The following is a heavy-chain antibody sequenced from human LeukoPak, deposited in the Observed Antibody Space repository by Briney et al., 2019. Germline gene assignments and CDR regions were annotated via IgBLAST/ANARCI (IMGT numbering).Heavy chain of an antibody. CDR2: VYRSGQS. Sequence: SETLSLTCSVSGDSTAGYFWGWIRQSPGRAPEWLAYVYRSGQSDYNSSLRGRVTVSLDRSKTQVSLRLRSLTAADTAVYYCASGKYYYDDSASVNRASRTAFHIWAQGTMVLVSS. D-gene: IGHD3-22*01. CDR1: GDSTAGYF. V-gene: IGHV4-59*12. CDR3: ASGKYYYDDSASVNRASRTAFHI. J-gene: IGHJ3*02.